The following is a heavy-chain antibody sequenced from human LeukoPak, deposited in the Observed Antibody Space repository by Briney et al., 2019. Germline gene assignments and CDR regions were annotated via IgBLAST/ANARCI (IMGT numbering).Heavy chain of an antibody. V-gene: IGHV1-2*02. D-gene: IGHD2-2*02. CDR1: GYTFTGYY. J-gene: IGHJ4*02. CDR2: INPNSGGT. CDR3: ARSVAIVVPAAIAY. Sequence: ASVKVSCKASGYTFTGYYMHWVRQAPGHGLEWMGWINPNSGGTNIAQKFQGRVTMTRDTSISTAYMELSRLRSDDTAVYYCARSVAIVVPAAIAYWGQGTLVTVSS.